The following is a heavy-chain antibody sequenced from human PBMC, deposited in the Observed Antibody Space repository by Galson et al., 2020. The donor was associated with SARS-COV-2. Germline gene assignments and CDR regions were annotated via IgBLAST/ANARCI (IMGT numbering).Heavy chain of an antibody. V-gene: IGHV4-59*01. J-gene: IGHJ6*02. Sequence: ETSETLSLTCTVSGGSISSYYWSWIRQPPGKGLEWIGYIYYSGSTNYNPSLKSRVTISVDTSKNQFSLKLSSVTAADTAVYYCAKDRSIVLMVYAIGSGGMYVWGQGTTVTVSS. CDR3: AKDRSIVLMVYAIGSGGMYV. CDR2: IYYSGST. CDR1: GGSISSYY. D-gene: IGHD2-8*01.